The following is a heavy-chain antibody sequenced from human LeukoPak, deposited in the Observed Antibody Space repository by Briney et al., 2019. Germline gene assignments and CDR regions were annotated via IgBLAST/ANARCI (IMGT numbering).Heavy chain of an antibody. D-gene: IGHD1-26*01. V-gene: IGHV3-23*01. CDR1: GFTFSIYA. J-gene: IGHJ4*02. Sequence: GGSLRLSCAACGFTFSIYAMSWVRQAPGKGLEWVSAISGSGGSTYYADSVKGRFTISRDNSKNTLYLQMNSLRAEDTAVYYCAKGGVYSGSYWGPDYWGQGTLVTVSS. CDR2: ISGSGGST. CDR3: AKGGVYSGSYWGPDY.